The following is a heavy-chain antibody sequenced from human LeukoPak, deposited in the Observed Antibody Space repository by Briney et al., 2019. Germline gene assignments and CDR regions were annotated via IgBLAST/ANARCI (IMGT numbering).Heavy chain of an antibody. J-gene: IGHJ4*02. Sequence: GGSLRLSCAASGFTFDDYAMHWVRQAPGKGLEWVSGISWNSGSIGYADSVKGRFTISRDNAKNSLYLQMNSLRAEDTAVYYCASGYVNFDYWGQGTLVTVSS. V-gene: IGHV3-9*01. CDR2: ISWNSGSI. D-gene: IGHD5-12*01. CDR1: GFTFDDYA. CDR3: ASGYVNFDY.